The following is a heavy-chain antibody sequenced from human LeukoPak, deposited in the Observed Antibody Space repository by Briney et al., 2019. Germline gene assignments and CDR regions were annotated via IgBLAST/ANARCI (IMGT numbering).Heavy chain of an antibody. CDR2: ISSSGGST. V-gene: IGHV3-64*01. J-gene: IGHJ4*02. CDR3: VRRAPGFSSGWLDY. Sequence: GGSLRLSCAASGFTFTTYAMHWVRQAPGKGLEYVSAISSSGGSTFSANSVKGRFTISRDNLQNTLYLQMGSLRAEDMALYYGVRRAPGFSSGWLDYWGQGTLVTVSS. CDR1: GFTFTTYA. D-gene: IGHD6-19*01.